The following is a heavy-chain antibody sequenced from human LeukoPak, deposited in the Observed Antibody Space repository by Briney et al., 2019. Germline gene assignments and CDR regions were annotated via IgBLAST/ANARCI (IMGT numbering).Heavy chain of an antibody. D-gene: IGHD6-19*01. CDR2: IRSIAYGGTP. J-gene: IGHJ4*02. CDR1: GFTFGDYA. Sequence: GGSLRLSCTASGFTFGDYAMNWFRLAPGKGLEWVGFIRSIAYGGTPEYAASVKGRFTISRDDSKNIAYLQMNSLKTEDTAVYYCTRTRGSGWYVDYWGQGTLVTVSS. V-gene: IGHV3-49*03. CDR3: TRTRGSGWYVDY.